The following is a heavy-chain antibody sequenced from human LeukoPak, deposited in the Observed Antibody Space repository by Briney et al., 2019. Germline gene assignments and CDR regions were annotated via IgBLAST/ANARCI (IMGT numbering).Heavy chain of an antibody. D-gene: IGHD3-10*01. Sequence: PSETLSLTCTVSGGSISSYYWSWIRQPPGKGLEWIGYIYYSGSTNYNPSLKSRVTISVDTSKNPFSLKLSSVTAADTAVYYCARGAGSHEYYFDYWGQGTLVTVSS. CDR2: IYYSGST. CDR3: ARGAGSHEYYFDY. J-gene: IGHJ4*02. V-gene: IGHV4-59*01. CDR1: GGSISSYY.